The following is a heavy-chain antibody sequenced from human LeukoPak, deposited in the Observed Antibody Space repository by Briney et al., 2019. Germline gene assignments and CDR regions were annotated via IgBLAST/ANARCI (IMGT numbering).Heavy chain of an antibody. CDR3: ATFYGSGSPNYYYYYMDV. V-gene: IGHV1-69*06. CDR2: IIPIFGTA. D-gene: IGHD3-10*01. CDR1: GGTFSSYA. Sequence: SVKVSCKASGGTFSSYAISWVRQAPGQGLEWTGGIIPIFGTANYAQKFQGRVTITADRSTGTAYMELSSLRSEDTAVYYCATFYGSGSPNYYYYYMDVWGKGTTVTVSS. J-gene: IGHJ6*03.